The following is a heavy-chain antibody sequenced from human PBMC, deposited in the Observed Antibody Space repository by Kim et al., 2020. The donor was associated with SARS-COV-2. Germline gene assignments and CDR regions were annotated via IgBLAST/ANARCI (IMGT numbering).Heavy chain of an antibody. D-gene: IGHD1-1*01. Sequence: GGSLRLSCAASGFTFSSYGMHWVRQAPGKGLEWVAVIWYDGSNKYYADSVKGRFTISRDNSKNTLYLLMNSLIAEDTAVYYCARDGKADYYYGMDVWGQG. CDR3: ARDGKADYYYGMDV. J-gene: IGHJ6*02. CDR1: GFTFSSYG. V-gene: IGHV3-33*01. CDR2: IWYDGSNK.